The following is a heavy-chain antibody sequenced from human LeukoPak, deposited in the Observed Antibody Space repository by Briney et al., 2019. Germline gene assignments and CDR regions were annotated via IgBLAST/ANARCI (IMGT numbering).Heavy chain of an antibody. CDR1: GGSFSGYY. CDR3: ASMGVITTPPYYGMDA. J-gene: IGHJ6*02. V-gene: IGHV4-34*01. CDR2: INHSGST. D-gene: IGHD3-16*02. Sequence: SETLSLTCAVYGGSFSGYYWSWIRQPPGKGLEWIGEINHSGSTNYNPSLKSRVTISVDTSKNQFSLKLSSVTAADTAVYYCASMGVITTPPYYGMDAWGQGTTVTVSS.